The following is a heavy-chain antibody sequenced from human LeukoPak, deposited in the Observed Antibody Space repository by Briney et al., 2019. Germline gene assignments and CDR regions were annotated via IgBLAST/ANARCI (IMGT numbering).Heavy chain of an antibody. D-gene: IGHD1-1*01. CDR2: IDPNGRYT. V-gene: IGHV3-74*01. CDR1: GFTFSNHY. CDR3: VRGSTDWNRMDV. J-gene: IGHJ6*02. Sequence: PGGSLRLSCAASGFTFSNHYMHWVRQAPGKGLASVSRIDPNGRYTSYADSVKGRFTISRDNAKNTLYLQMNTLGAEDTALYYCVRGSTDWNRMDVWGQGTTVNVSS.